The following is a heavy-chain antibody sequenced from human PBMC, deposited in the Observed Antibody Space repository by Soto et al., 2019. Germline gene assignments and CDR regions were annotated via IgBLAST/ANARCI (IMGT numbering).Heavy chain of an antibody. CDR1: GGSFSCYY. CDR2: INHSGST. V-gene: IGHV4-34*01. Sequence: SETLSLTCAVYGGSFSCYYWSWIRQPPGKGLEWIGEINHSGSTNYNPSLKSRVTISVDTSKNQFSLKLSSVTAADTAVYYCAREEELPYYYYGMDVWGQGTTVTVSS. D-gene: IGHD1-7*01. CDR3: AREEELPYYYYGMDV. J-gene: IGHJ6*02.